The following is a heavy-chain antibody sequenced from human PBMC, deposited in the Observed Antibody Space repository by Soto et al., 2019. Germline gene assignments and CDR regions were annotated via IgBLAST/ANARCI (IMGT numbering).Heavy chain of an antibody. CDR3: ASGAGTTFDY. D-gene: IGHD1-7*01. J-gene: IGHJ4*02. Sequence: SETLSLTGTVSGGSISSGGYYWSWIRQHPGKGLEGIGYIYYSGSTYYNPSLKSRVTISVDTSKNQFSLKLRSVTAADTAVYYCASGAGTTFDYWGQGTLVTVSS. CDR1: GGSISSGGYY. V-gene: IGHV4-31*03. CDR2: IYYSGST.